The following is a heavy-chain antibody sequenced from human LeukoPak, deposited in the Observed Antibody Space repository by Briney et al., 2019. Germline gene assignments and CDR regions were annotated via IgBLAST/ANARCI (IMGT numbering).Heavy chain of an antibody. CDR3: ARVGWAKAFDY. D-gene: IGHD3-10*01. CDR2: IYYSGST. Sequence: SETLSLTCTVSGGSISSYYWSWIRQPPGNGLEWIGYIYYSGSTNYNPSLKSRVTISVDTSKNQFSLKLSSVTAADTAVYYCARVGWAKAFDYWGQGTLVTVSS. V-gene: IGHV4-59*01. J-gene: IGHJ4*02. CDR1: GGSISSYY.